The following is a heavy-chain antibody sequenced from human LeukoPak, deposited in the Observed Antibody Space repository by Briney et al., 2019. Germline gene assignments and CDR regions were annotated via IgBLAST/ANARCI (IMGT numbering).Heavy chain of an antibody. Sequence: PSETLSLTCAVYGGSFSGYYWSWIRQPPGKGLEWIGEINHSGSTNCNPSLKSRVTISVDTPKNQFSLKLSSMTAADTAVYYCARVQYINYYCYYYMDVWGKGTTVTVSS. CDR2: INHSGST. CDR3: ARVQYINYYCYYYMDV. V-gene: IGHV4-34*01. CDR1: GGSFSGYY. J-gene: IGHJ6*03. D-gene: IGHD4-11*01.